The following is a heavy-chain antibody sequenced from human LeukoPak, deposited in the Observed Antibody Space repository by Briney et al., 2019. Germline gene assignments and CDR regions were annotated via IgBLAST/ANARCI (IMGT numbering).Heavy chain of an antibody. D-gene: IGHD2-2*01. Sequence: GGSLRLSCAASGFTFSSYAMSWVRQAPGKGLEWVSGISGSGGSTYYADSVKGRFTISRDNSKNTLYLQMNSLRAEDTAVYYCAGHLVPTAMLTAFDIWGQGTMVTVSS. CDR2: ISGSGGST. V-gene: IGHV3-23*01. CDR3: AGHLVPTAMLTAFDI. CDR1: GFTFSSYA. J-gene: IGHJ3*02.